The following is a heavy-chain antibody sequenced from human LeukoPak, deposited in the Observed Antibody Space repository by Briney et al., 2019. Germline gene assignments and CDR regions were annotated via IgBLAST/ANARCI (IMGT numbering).Heavy chain of an antibody. J-gene: IGHJ4*02. D-gene: IGHD4-17*01. CDR1: GGSISSSSYY. CDR2: IYYSGST. V-gene: IGHV4-39*07. Sequence: PSETLSLTCTVFGGSISSSSYYWGWIRQPPGKGLEWIGSIYYSGSTYYNPSLKSRVTISVDTSKNQFSLKLSSVTAADTAVYYCARDNSRSGDYVFDYWGQGTLVTVSS. CDR3: ARDNSRSGDYVFDY.